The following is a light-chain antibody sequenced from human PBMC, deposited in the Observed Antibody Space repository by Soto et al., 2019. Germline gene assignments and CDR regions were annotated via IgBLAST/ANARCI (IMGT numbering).Light chain of an antibody. CDR2: AAS. J-gene: IGKJ1*01. CDR3: QQSYSAPPT. V-gene: IGKV1-39*01. Sequence: DIQLTQSPSSLSASLGDRVTITCRASQTTNKYLNWYQQKPGKAPKLLIYAASNLQSGVPSRFSGSGFGTDFTLTIPSLQFEDFATYYCQQSYSAPPTFGQGTKVEIK. CDR1: QTTNKY.